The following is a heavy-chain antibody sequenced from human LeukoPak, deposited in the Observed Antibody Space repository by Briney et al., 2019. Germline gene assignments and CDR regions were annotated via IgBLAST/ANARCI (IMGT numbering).Heavy chain of an antibody. CDR1: GFTFSSYA. V-gene: IGHV3-23*01. CDR3: AKYQRQWLPKGGFDY. Sequence: GGSLRLSCAASGFTFSSYAMSWVRQAPGKGLEWVSTISGSGGSTDYADSVKGRFTISRDNSKNTLYLQMDNLRAEDTAVYYCAKYQRQWLPKGGFDYWGQGTLVTVSS. CDR2: ISGSGGST. D-gene: IGHD6-19*01. J-gene: IGHJ4*02.